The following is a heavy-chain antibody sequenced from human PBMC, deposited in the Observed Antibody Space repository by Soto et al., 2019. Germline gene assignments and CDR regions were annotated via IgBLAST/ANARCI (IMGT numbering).Heavy chain of an antibody. V-gene: IGHV3-13*05. J-gene: IGHJ6*02. D-gene: IGHD2-2*01. CDR2: IGAARDP. CDR1: GFSLSNYD. Sequence: PGGSLRLSCAASGFSLSNYDMHWVRQVSGKALEWVSAIGAARDPYYLGSVKGRFTVSRDNAQKSLYLQMNNLRAEDTAVYYCARAYTGQLPRRADYYYALDVWGRGTPVTVSS. CDR3: ARAYTGQLPRRADYYYALDV.